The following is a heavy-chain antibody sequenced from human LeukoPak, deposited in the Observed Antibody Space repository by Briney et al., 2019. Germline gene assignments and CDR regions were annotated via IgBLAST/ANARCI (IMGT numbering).Heavy chain of an antibody. V-gene: IGHV3-23*01. D-gene: IGHD5-18*01. CDR1: GFTFTNYA. Sequence: GGSLRLSCAASGFTFTNYAMTGVRQAPGKGLEWVSSISDTYSATYYTDSVKGRFTISRDNSKNTVYLQLNTLRAEDTAVYFCVRHDSFIPFWGQGTLVTVSS. CDR2: ISDTYSAT. CDR3: VRHDSFIPF. J-gene: IGHJ4*02.